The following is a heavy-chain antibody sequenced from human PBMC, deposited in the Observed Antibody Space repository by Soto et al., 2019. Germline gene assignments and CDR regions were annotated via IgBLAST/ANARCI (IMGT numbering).Heavy chain of an antibody. D-gene: IGHD6-13*01. J-gene: IGHJ2*01. Sequence: SGPTLVKPTQTLTLTCTFSGFSLSTSGVGVGWIRQPPGKALEWLALIYWDDDKRYSPSLKSRLTITKDTSKNQVVLTMTNMDPVDTATYYCAHRRSMGAAAGPWYFDLWGRGTLVTVSS. CDR3: AHRRSMGAAAGPWYFDL. V-gene: IGHV2-5*02. CDR1: GFSLSTSGVG. CDR2: IYWDDDK.